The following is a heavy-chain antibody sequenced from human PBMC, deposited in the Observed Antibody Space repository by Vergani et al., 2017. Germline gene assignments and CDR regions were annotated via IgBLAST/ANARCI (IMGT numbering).Heavy chain of an antibody. CDR2: LSASDRRT. D-gene: IGHD3-22*01. J-gene: IGHJ3*02. Sequence: EVQMVESGGGLVKPGGSLRLSCAASGFTFSNAWMSWVRQAPGKGLEWVSTLSASDRRTHYADSVKGRFTISRDNSKNTLYLQMNSLRAEDTAVYYCAKDKNYYDSSGYSAGAFDIWGQGTMVTVSS. CDR1: GFTFSNAW. CDR3: AKDKNYYDSSGYSAGAFDI. V-gene: IGHV3-23*04.